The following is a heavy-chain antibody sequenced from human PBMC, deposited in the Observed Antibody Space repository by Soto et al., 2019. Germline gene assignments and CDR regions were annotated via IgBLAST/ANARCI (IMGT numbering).Heavy chain of an antibody. CDR1: GASISSSNYY. J-gene: IGHJ6*02. D-gene: IGHD4-17*01. CDR2: MYYSGRT. Sequence: PXGTLSLTCTVSGASISSSNYYWGWIRQPPGRGLEWIGTMYYSGRTYYNPSLKSRVTTSVDTSKNQFSLKLSAVTATDTAVYYCARHGNTVTTGYYYGMDVWGQGTTVTV. CDR3: ARHGNTVTTGYYYGMDV. V-gene: IGHV4-39*01.